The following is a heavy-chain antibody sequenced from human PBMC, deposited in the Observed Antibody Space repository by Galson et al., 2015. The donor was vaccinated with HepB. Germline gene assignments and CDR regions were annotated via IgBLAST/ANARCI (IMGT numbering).Heavy chain of an antibody. V-gene: IGHV2-5*02. Sequence: PALVKPTQTLTLTCTFSGFSLSTSGVGVGWIRQPPGKALEWLALIYWDDDKRYSPSLKSRLTITKDTSKNQVVLTMTNVDPVDTATYYCAHLDGYSYGSHFDYWVQGTLVTVAS. CDR1: GFSLSTSGVG. CDR3: AHLDGYSYGSHFDY. J-gene: IGHJ4*02. CDR2: IYWDDDK. D-gene: IGHD5-18*01.